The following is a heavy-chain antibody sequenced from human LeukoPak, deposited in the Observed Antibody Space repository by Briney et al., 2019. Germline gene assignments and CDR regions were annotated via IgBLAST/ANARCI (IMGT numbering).Heavy chain of an antibody. CDR3: AKDLARATLAVAGTGLFDY. V-gene: IGHV3-23*01. Sequence: GGSLRLSCAASGFTFSSYAMSWVRQAPGKGLEWVSAISGSGGSTYYADSVKGRFTISRDNSKNTLCLQMNSLRAEDTAVYYCAKDLARATLAVAGTGLFDYWGQGTLVTVSS. J-gene: IGHJ4*02. CDR1: GFTFSSYA. D-gene: IGHD6-19*01. CDR2: ISGSGGST.